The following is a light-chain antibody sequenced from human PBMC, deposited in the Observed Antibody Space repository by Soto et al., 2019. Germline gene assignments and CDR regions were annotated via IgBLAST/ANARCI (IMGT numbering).Light chain of an antibody. J-gene: IGKJ3*01. Sequence: EIVLTKSPATLSLSPGGRTTLSCRASQGVSSYLAWYQQKPGQAPRLLIYDASNRATGIPARFSGSGSGTDFTLTISSLEPEDFAVYYCQQRSNWPPWVTFGPGTKVDIK. CDR1: QGVSSY. CDR2: DAS. V-gene: IGKV3-11*01. CDR3: QQRSNWPPWVT.